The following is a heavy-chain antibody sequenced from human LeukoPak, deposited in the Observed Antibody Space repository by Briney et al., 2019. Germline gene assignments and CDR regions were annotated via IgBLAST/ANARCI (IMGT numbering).Heavy chain of an antibody. D-gene: IGHD3-3*01. CDR1: GFTFSSYG. CDR2: ISGSGGST. J-gene: IGHJ6*03. CDR3: AKEAGLTIYYYYYYMDV. V-gene: IGHV3-23*01. Sequence: PGGSLRLSCAASGFTFSSYGMSWVRQAPGKGLEWVSAISGSGGSTYYADSVKGRFTISRDNSKNTLYLQMNSLRAEDTAVYYCAKEAGLTIYYYYYYMDVWGKGTTVTVSS.